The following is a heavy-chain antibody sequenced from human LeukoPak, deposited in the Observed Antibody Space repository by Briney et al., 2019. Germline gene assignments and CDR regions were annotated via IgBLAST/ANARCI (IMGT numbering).Heavy chain of an antibody. Sequence: GGSLRLSCVASGFTFSDYYMSWIRQAPGKGLEWISYISTSGSYTYRHYADSVKGRFTISRDDAKNSLYLEMNSLRGDDTAVYYCARDKYFGWFDPWGQRTLVTVSS. CDR3: ARDKYFGWFDP. D-gene: IGHD3-10*01. J-gene: IGHJ5*02. V-gene: IGHV3-11*01. CDR1: GFTFSDYY. CDR2: ISTSGSYTYR.